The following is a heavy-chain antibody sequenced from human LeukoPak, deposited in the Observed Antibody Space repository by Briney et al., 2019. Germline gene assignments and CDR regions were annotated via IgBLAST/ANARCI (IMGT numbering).Heavy chain of an antibody. D-gene: IGHD1-20*01. Sequence: SETLSLTCTVSGGPISSHYWSWIRQPPGKGLEWIGYIDNSGRTNYNPSLMSRVTISADTSKHQFSLNVTSVTAADTAVYYCARYSLIGNNDFDIWGQGTMVTISS. CDR2: IDNSGRT. J-gene: IGHJ3*02. CDR3: ARYSLIGNNDFDI. V-gene: IGHV4-59*11. CDR1: GGPISSHY.